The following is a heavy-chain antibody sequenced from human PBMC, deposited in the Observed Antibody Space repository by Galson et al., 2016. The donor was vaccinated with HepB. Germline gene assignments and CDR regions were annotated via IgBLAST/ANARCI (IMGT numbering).Heavy chain of an antibody. CDR3: ATLKLRTGGDA. Sequence: SETLSLTCAASGGSFSGYYWSWIRQPPGKGLEWIGEIDHSGSSNFNPSLKSRVTMSVDTSKNQFSLELSSVTAADTAMYYCATLKLRTGGDAWGQGSLVTVSS. CDR2: IDHSGSS. J-gene: IGHJ5*02. D-gene: IGHD3-3*01. V-gene: IGHV4-34*01. CDR1: GGSFSGYY.